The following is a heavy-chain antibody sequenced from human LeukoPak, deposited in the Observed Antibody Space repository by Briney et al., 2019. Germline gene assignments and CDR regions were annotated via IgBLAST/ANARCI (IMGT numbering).Heavy chain of an antibody. V-gene: IGHV3-11*01. J-gene: IGHJ6*02. Sequence: PGGSLRLSCAASGFTFSDYYMNWIRQAPGKGLEWVSYISSSGSTIYYADSVKGRFTISRDNARNSLYLQMNSLRAEDTAVYYCAGKDYGDYGPYGMDVWGQGTTVTVSS. D-gene: IGHD4-17*01. CDR3: AGKDYGDYGPYGMDV. CDR1: GFTFSDYY. CDR2: ISSSGSTI.